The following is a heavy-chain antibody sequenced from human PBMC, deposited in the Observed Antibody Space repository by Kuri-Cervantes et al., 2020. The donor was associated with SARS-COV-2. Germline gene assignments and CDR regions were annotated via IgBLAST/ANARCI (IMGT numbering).Heavy chain of an antibody. Sequence: SQTLSLTCAVYGGSFSGYYWSWIRQPPGKGLEWIGEINHSGSTNYNPSLKSRVTVSVDTSKNQFSLKLSSVTAADTAVYYCARPYDSSGYDDAFDIWGQGTMVTVSS. D-gene: IGHD3-22*01. V-gene: IGHV4-34*01. CDR2: INHSGST. CDR1: GGSFSGYY. CDR3: ARPYDSSGYDDAFDI. J-gene: IGHJ3*02.